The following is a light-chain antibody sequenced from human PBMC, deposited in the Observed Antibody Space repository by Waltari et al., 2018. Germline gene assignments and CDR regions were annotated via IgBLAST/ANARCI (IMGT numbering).Light chain of an antibody. V-gene: IGLV3-21*04. CDR1: NIGSKS. CDR3: LVWHSTIDHQGV. Sequence: SYVVTQSPSVSVAPGETARITCGGDNIGSKSVHWYQQRPGQAPGLVISYDSDRPAGIPGRISGSNSGNTATLTISWVEAEDEADYYCLVWHSTIDHQGVFGGGTKLTVL. J-gene: IGLJ2*01. CDR2: YDS.